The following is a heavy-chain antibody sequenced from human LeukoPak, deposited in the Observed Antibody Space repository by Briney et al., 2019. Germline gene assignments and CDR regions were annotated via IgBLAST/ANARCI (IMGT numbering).Heavy chain of an antibody. J-gene: IGHJ6*02. V-gene: IGHV1-8*01. CDR2: MNPNSGNT. Sequence: ASVKVSRKASGYTLTSYDINWVRQATGQGLEWMGWMNPNSGNTGYTQKFQGRVTMTRNTSISTAYMELSSLRSEDTAVYYCARQYCSSTSCQFVGHGMDVWGQGTTVTVSS. D-gene: IGHD2-2*01. CDR3: ARQYCSSTSCQFVGHGMDV. CDR1: GYTLTSYD.